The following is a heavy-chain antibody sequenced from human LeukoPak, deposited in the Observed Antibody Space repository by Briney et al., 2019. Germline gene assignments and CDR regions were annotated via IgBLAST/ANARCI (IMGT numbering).Heavy chain of an antibody. CDR3: AKECDVPEWIQLWLGAGGSAPLDY. D-gene: IGHD5-18*01. CDR1: GSTFSSYG. V-gene: IGHV3-30*18. Sequence: PGRSLRLSCAASGSTFSSYGMHWVRQAPGEGLEWVAVISYDGSNKYYADSVKGRFTISRDNSKNTLCLQMNSLRAEDTAVYYCAKECDVPEWIQLWLGAGGSAPLDYWGRGTLVTVSS. J-gene: IGHJ4*02. CDR2: ISYDGSNK.